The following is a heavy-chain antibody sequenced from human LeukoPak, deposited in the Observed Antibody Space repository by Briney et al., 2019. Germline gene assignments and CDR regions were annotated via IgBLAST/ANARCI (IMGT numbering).Heavy chain of an antibody. CDR2: ISAYNGNT. CDR1: GYTFTSYG. Sequence: ASVKVSCKASGYTFTSYGISWVRQAPGQGLEWMGWISAYNGNTNYAQKLQGRVTMTTDTSTSTAYMELRSLRSDDTAVCYCARDLITMIVVVRDYYYYGMDVWGQGTTVTVSS. D-gene: IGHD3-22*01. J-gene: IGHJ6*02. V-gene: IGHV1-18*01. CDR3: ARDLITMIVVVRDYYYYGMDV.